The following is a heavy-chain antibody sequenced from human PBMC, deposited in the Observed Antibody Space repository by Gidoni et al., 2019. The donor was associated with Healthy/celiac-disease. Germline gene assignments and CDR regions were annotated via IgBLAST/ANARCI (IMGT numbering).Heavy chain of an antibody. D-gene: IGHD4-17*01. J-gene: IGHJ5*02. CDR3: AHRPDYGDYGDNWFDP. Sequence: QITLKESGPTLVKPTQTLTLTCTFSGFSLSTSGVGVGWIRQPPGKALEWLALIYWDDDNRYSPSLKSRLTITKDTTKNQVVLTMTNMDPVDTATYYCAHRPDYGDYGDNWFDPWGQGTLVTVSS. V-gene: IGHV2-5*02. CDR1: GFSLSTSGVG. CDR2: IYWDDDN.